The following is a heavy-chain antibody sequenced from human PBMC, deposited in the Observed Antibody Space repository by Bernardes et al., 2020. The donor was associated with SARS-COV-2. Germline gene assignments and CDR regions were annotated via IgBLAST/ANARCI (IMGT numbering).Heavy chain of an antibody. J-gene: IGHJ3*01. Sequence: GGSLRLSCAVSGFTVSSKYMNWVRQAPGKGLEWVSVIQSGGYTNYADSVKGRFTVSRDNSNNAVYLQMNSLRAEDTAVYYCAREPSYYDRGGSRIDAFDVWGQGTMVTVSS. CDR3: AREPSYYDRGGSRIDAFDV. CDR2: IQSGGYT. CDR1: GFTVSSKY. V-gene: IGHV3-66*01. D-gene: IGHD3-22*01.